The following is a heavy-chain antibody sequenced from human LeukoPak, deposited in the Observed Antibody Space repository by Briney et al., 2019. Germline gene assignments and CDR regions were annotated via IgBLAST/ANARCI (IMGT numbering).Heavy chain of an antibody. CDR3: ARDPYDTSAYGAFDI. CDR2: INRDGRGK. Sequence: GGSLRLSCAASNFIFRNYWMTWVRQAPGKGLEWVANINRDGRGKEYVDSVEGRFTISRDNAKNSLYLEMISLRVEDTAVYYCARDPYDTSAYGAFDIWGQGTMVTVSS. D-gene: IGHD3-22*01. CDR1: NFIFRNYW. V-gene: IGHV3-7*01. J-gene: IGHJ3*02.